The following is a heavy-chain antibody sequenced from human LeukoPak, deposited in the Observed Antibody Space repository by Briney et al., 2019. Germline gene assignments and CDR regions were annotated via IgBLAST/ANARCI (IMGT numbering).Heavy chain of an antibody. Sequence: GASVKVSCKVSGYTLTELSMHWVRQAPGKGLEWMGGFDPEDGETIYAQKFQGRVTMTEDTSTDTAYMELSSLRSEDTAVYYCATFGSSGYYYPIDYWGQGTLVTVYS. CDR1: GYTLTELS. CDR2: FDPEDGET. CDR3: ATFGSSGYYYPIDY. D-gene: IGHD3-22*01. V-gene: IGHV1-24*01. J-gene: IGHJ4*02.